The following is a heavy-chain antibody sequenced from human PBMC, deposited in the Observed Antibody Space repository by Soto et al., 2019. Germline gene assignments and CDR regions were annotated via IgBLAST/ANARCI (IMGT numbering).Heavy chain of an antibody. D-gene: IGHD3-22*01. CDR2: ISGSGGST. CDR1: GFTFSSYA. CDR3: AKVFSYYDSSGYYHGAFDI. Sequence: GGSLRLSCAASGFTFSSYAMSWVRQAPGKGLEWVSAISGSGGSTYYADSVKGRFTTSRDNSKNTLYLQMNSLRAEDTAVYYCAKVFSYYDSSGYYHGAFDIWGQGTMVTVSS. V-gene: IGHV3-23*01. J-gene: IGHJ3*02.